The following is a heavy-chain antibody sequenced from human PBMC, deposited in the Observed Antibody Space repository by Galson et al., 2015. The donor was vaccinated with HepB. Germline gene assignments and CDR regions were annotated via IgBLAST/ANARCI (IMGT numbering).Heavy chain of an antibody. CDR1: GFTFNTYG. J-gene: IGHJ4*02. CDR2: FSSSGTT. V-gene: IGHV3-48*02. D-gene: IGHD2-2*01. CDR3: ARDLRVVIPPAPYYFAN. Sequence: SLRLSCAASGFTFNTYGMNCVRQAPGKGLEWISFFSSSGTTLFADPVKGRFTISRDNAKNSLFLHLNSLRDEDTAVYYCARDLRVVIPPAPYYFANWGQGTLVTVSS.